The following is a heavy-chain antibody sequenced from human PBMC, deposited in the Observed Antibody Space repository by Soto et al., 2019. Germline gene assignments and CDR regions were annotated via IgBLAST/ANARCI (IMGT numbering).Heavy chain of an antibody. J-gene: IGHJ3*02. CDR3: ARGGSSGWYALDI. D-gene: IGHD6-19*01. Sequence: GGSLRLSCAASGFTFSSYAMSWVRQAPGKGLEWVSVIYSGGSTYYADSVKGRFTISRDNSKNTLYLQMNSLRAEDAAVYYCARGGSSGWYALDIWGQGTMVTVSS. CDR2: IYSGGST. V-gene: IGHV3-66*01. CDR1: GFTFSSYA.